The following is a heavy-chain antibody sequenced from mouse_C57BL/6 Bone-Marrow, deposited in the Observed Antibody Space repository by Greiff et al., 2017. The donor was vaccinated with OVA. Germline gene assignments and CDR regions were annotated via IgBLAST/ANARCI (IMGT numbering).Heavy chain of an antibody. CDR2: INSDGGST. Sequence: EVQGVESGGGLVQPGESLKLSCESNEYEFPSHDMSWVRKTPEKRLELVAAINSDGGSTYYPDTMERRFIISRDNTKKTLYLQMSSLRSEDTALYYCARRIYYGPQDYAMDYWGQGTSVTVSS. J-gene: IGHJ4*01. D-gene: IGHD2-1*01. V-gene: IGHV5-2*01. CDR1: EYEFPSHD. CDR3: ARRIYYGPQDYAMDY.